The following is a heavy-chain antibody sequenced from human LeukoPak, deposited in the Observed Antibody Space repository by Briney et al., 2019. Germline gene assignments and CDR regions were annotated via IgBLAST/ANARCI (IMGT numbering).Heavy chain of an antibody. CDR3: ARVDIVVVVAANHYDY. CDR1: GYTFTSYG. V-gene: IGHV1-18*01. J-gene: IGHJ4*02. Sequence: GASVKVSCKASGYTFTSYGISWVRQAPGQGLEWMGWISAYNGNTNYAQKLQGRVTMTTDTSTSTAYMELRSLRSDDTAVYYCARVDIVVVVAANHYDYWGQGTLVTVSS. CDR2: ISAYNGNT. D-gene: IGHD2-15*01.